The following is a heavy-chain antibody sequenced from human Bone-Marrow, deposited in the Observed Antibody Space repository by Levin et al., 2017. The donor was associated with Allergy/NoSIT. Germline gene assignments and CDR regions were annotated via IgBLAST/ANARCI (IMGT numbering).Heavy chain of an antibody. CDR2: IYHSGST. CDR1: GGSISSSNW. CDR3: ARGRGLWFRELMSDPYYYYYYMDV. J-gene: IGHJ6*03. Sequence: PSETLSPTCAVSGGSISSSNWWSWVRQPPGKGLEWIGEIYHSGSTNYNPSLKSRVTISVDKSKNQFSLKLSSVTAADTAVYYCARGRGLWFRELMSDPYYYYYYMDVWGKGTTVTVSS. V-gene: IGHV4-4*02. D-gene: IGHD3-10*01.